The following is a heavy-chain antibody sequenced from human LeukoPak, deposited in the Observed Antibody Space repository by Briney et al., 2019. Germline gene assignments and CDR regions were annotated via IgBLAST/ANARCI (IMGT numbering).Heavy chain of an antibody. V-gene: IGHV4-4*02. CDR1: GGSISSSNW. CDR3: ARARSGGSWDCDY. J-gene: IGHJ4*02. CDR2: IYHSGST. D-gene: IGHD2-15*01. Sequence: TSETLSLTCTVSGGSISSSNWWSWVRQPPGKGLEWIGEIYHSGSTNYNPFLKSRVTISVDKSKNQFSLKLSSVTAAGTAVYYCARARSGGSWDCDYWGQGTLVTVSS.